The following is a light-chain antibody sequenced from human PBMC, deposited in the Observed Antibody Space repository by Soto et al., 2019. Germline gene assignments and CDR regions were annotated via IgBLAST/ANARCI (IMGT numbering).Light chain of an antibody. CDR2: EVS. J-gene: IGLJ1*01. V-gene: IGLV2-14*01. Sequence: QSVLTQPASVSGSPGQSITISCTGTSSDVCGYNHVSWYQHHPGKAPKLMIYEVSNRPSGVSNRFSGSKSGNTASLTISGLQADDEADYYCNSHTSSNTRVFGTGTKVTVL. CDR1: SSDVCGYNH. CDR3: NSHTSSNTRV.